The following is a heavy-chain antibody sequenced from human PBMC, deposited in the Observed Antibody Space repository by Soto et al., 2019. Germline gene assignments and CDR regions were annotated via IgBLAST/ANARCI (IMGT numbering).Heavy chain of an antibody. CDR3: ARAGHSSSSEGANWFDP. D-gene: IGHD6-6*01. Sequence: SETLSLTCAVSGYSISSGYYWGWIRQPPGKGLEWIGSIYHSGSTYYKSSLKSRVTMSVDTSKNQFSLQLSSVTAADTAVYYCARAGHSSSSEGANWFDPWGQGTLVTVSS. CDR1: GYSISSGYY. J-gene: IGHJ5*02. CDR2: IYHSGST. V-gene: IGHV4-38-2*01.